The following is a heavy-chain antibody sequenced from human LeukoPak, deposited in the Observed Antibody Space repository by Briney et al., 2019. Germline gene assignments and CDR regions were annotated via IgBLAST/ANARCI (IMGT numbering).Heavy chain of an antibody. CDR1: GYTFTIYA. CDR2: INAGNGNT. Sequence: ASVKVSCTASGYTFTIYAMHWVRQAPGQRLEWMGWINAGNGNTKYSQEFQGRVTITRDTSASTAYMELSSLRSEDMAVYYCAIMRGGAFDIWGQGTMVTVSS. V-gene: IGHV1-3*03. J-gene: IGHJ3*02. D-gene: IGHD2-8*01. CDR3: AIMRGGAFDI.